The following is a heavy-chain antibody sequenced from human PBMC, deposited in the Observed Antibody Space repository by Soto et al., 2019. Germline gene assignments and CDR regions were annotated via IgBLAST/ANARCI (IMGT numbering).Heavy chain of an antibody. CDR1: GSFISTTNW. CDR3: ARMGSGSGRGYLDL. CDR2: VFHSGTT. D-gene: IGHD3-10*01. Sequence: QVQLQESGPGLVKPSGTLSLTCVVSGSFISTTNWWNWVRQSPGKGLEWIGEVFHSGTTNYNPSLQSRITISIDKSPNQFSLRLNSVPAADSAVYYCARMGSGSGRGYLDLWGRGTLVTVSS. V-gene: IGHV4-4*02. J-gene: IGHJ2*01.